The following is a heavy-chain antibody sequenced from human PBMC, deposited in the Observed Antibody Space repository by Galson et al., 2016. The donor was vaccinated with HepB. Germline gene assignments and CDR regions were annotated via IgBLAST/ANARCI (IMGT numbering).Heavy chain of an antibody. D-gene: IGHD6-13*01. Sequence: SLRLSCAASGFTFSSYAMSWVRQAPGKGLEWVSAISGSGGSTYYADSVKGRFTISRDNSKNTLFLQMNSRRAEDTAVFYCSTGSYSSSWYCYFDSWGQGTLVTVSS. CDR2: ISGSGGST. J-gene: IGHJ4*02. V-gene: IGHV3-23*01. CDR3: STGSYSSSWYCYFDS. CDR1: GFTFSSYA.